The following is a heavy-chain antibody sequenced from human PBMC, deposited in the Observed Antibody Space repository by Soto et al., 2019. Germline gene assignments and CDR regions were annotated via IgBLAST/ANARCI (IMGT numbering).Heavy chain of an antibody. CDR2: IYYSGST. CDR3: ARGGDSSGYYYWIGAFDI. Sequence: PSETLSLTCTVSGGSISSYYWSWIRQPPGKGLEWIGYIYYSGSTNYNPSLKSRVTISVDTSKNQFSLKLSSVTAADTAVYYCARGGDSSGYYYWIGAFDIWDQGTMVTVAS. CDR1: GGSISSYY. D-gene: IGHD3-22*01. J-gene: IGHJ3*02. V-gene: IGHV4-59*01.